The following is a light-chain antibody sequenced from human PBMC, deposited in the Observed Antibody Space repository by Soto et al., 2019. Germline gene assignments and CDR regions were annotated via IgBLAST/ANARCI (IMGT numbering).Light chain of an antibody. J-gene: IGKJ1*01. CDR1: QSINRY. V-gene: IGKV3-20*01. CDR3: QQYGSSPRT. CDR2: LAS. Sequence: EIVFTQSAGTLSLSPGDGATLSCRASQSINRYLAWYQQKPGQAPRLVIYLASNRATGVPDRFSGSGSGTDFTLTISRLEPEDFALYYCQQYGSSPRTFGQGTKVDIK.